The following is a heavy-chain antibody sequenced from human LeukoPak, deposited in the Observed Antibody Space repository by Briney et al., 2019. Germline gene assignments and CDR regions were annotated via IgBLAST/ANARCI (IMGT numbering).Heavy chain of an antibody. CDR1: GGSISSSSYY. CDR2: IHYSGST. Sequence: SETLSLTCTVSGGSISSSSYYWGWIRQPPGKGLEWIGSIHYSGSTNYNPSLKSRVTISVDTSKNQFSLKLSSVTAADTAVYYCASSSSWYLLAYWGQGTLVTVSS. CDR3: ASSSSWYLLAY. J-gene: IGHJ4*02. V-gene: IGHV4-39*07. D-gene: IGHD6-13*01.